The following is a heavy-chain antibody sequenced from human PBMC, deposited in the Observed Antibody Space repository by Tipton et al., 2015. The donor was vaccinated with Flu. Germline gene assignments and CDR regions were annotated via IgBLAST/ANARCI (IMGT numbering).Heavy chain of an antibody. CDR2: IYYSGST. CDR3: ARREVATYPDAFDI. J-gene: IGHJ3*02. D-gene: IGHD5-24*01. V-gene: IGHV4-39*01. Sequence: TLSLTCTVSGGSISSSSYYWGWIRQPPGKGLEWIGSIYYSGSTYYNPSLKSRVTISVDTSKNQFSLKLSSVTAADTAVYYCARREVATYPDAFDIWGQGTMVTVSS. CDR1: GGSISSSSYY.